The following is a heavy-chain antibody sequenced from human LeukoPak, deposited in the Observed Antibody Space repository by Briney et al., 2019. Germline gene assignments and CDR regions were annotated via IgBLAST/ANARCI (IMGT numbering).Heavy chain of an antibody. V-gene: IGHV3-7*04. Sequence: GESLILSCAASGFTFSDYWMSWVRQAPGEGLEWVANIQQDGSEKYYVDSVKGRFTISRDNAKKSLFLQVSSLRGEDTAVYYCARDRGFSYGIDFWGQGTLVTVSS. CDR1: GFTFSDYW. D-gene: IGHD5-18*01. CDR3: ARDRGFSYGIDF. J-gene: IGHJ4*02. CDR2: IQQDGSEK.